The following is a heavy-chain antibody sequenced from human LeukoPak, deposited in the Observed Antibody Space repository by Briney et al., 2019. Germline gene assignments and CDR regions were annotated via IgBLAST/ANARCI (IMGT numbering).Heavy chain of an antibody. J-gene: IGHJ4*02. CDR1: GFTFSSYA. D-gene: IGHD6-13*01. CDR3: AKVQHLVDMDFDY. V-gene: IGHV3-23*01. Sequence: GGSLRLSCAASGFTFSSYAMSWVRQAPGKGLEWVSAIIDNGVNTYYADSVKGRFTISRDNSKNTLYLQMNSLRAEDTAVYYCAKVQHLVDMDFDYWGQGTLVTVSS. CDR2: IIDNGVNT.